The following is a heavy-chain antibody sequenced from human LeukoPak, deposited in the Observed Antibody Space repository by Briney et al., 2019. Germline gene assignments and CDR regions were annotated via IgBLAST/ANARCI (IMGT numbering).Heavy chain of an antibody. CDR3: AREATLITMIVVVTARGAFDI. Sequence: SETLSLTCTVSGYSISSGYYWGWIRQPPGKGLEWIGSIYHSGSTYYNPSLKSRVTISVDTSKNQFSLKLSSVTAAGTAVYYCAREATLITMIVVVTARGAFDIWGQGTMVTVSS. J-gene: IGHJ3*02. V-gene: IGHV4-38-2*02. CDR1: GYSISSGYY. D-gene: IGHD3-22*01. CDR2: IYHSGST.